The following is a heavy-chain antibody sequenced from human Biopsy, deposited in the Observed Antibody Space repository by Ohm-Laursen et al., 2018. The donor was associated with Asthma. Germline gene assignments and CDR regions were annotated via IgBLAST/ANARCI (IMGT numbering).Heavy chain of an antibody. CDR3: ARGPELDV. Sequence: SETLSLTCTVSGGSVSSGSFYWNWTRKPPGKGLERIGETNERGVTNNNPSLKSRVIISIDTYWNRVSLKLTSVTAADTAVYYFARGPELDVWGQGTTVTVSS. CDR2: TNERGVT. V-gene: IGHV4-61*01. J-gene: IGHJ6*02. CDR1: GGSVSSGSFY.